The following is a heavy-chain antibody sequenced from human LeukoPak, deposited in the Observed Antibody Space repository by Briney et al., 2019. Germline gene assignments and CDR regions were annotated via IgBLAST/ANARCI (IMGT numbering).Heavy chain of an antibody. CDR2: INWNGGST. Sequence: PGGSLRLSCEASGFTFSNFWMHWVRQAPGKGLVWVSGINWNGGSTGYADSVKGRFTISRDNAKNSLYLQMNSLRAEDAALYYCARVELGWFDPWGQGTLVTVSS. CDR1: GFTFSNFW. CDR3: ARVELGWFDP. J-gene: IGHJ5*02. V-gene: IGHV3-20*04. D-gene: IGHD3-10*01.